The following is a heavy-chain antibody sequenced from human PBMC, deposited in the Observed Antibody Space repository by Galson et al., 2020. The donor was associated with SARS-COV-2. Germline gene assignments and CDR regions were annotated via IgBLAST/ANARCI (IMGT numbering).Heavy chain of an antibody. CDR1: GYTLTELS. V-gene: IGHV1-24*01. CDR2: FDPEDGET. J-gene: IGHJ4*02. D-gene: IGHD3-3*01. CDR3: ATGYTIFGVVPPNY. Sequence: ASVKVSCKVSGYTLTELSMHWVRQAPAQGLEWMGGFDPEDGETIYAQKFQGRVTMTEDTSTDTAYMELSSLRSEDTAVYYCATGYTIFGVVPPNYWGQGTLVTVSS.